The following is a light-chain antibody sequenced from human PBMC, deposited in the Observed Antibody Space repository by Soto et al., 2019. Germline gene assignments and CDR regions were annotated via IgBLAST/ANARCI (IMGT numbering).Light chain of an antibody. CDR3: QSYDSSLSAV. V-gene: IGLV1-40*01. Sequence: QSVLTQPPSVSGAPGQRVTISCTGSSSNIGAGYDVHWYQQLPGTAPKLLIYGNSKRPSGVPDRFSGSKSGTSASLAITGLQAEDEADYYCQSYDSSLSAVFGGGTQLTVL. J-gene: IGLJ7*01. CDR1: SSNIGAGYD. CDR2: GNS.